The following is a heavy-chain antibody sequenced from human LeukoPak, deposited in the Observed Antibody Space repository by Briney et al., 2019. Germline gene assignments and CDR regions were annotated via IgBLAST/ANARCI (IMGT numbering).Heavy chain of an antibody. Sequence: GGSLRLSCAASGFTFSSHAMVWVRQAPGKGLEWVSFISHDGSESLHTESVKGRFTISRDNFKNTVDLQVSGLKEEDTAVYCCARDGYNPVAFDIWGQGTVDTVSS. V-gene: IGHV3-30-3*01. CDR2: ISHDGSES. CDR1: GFTFSSHA. CDR3: ARDGYNPVAFDI. D-gene: IGHD5-24*01. J-gene: IGHJ3*02.